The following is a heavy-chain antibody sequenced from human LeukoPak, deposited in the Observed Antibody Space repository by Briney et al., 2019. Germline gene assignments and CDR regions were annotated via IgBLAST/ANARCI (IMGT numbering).Heavy chain of an antibody. V-gene: IGHV3-33*06. CDR3: AKEVSRVTTFYFDY. J-gene: IGHJ4*02. Sequence: GRSLRLSCAASGFTFSSYGMHWVRQAPGKGLEWVAVIWYDGSNKYYADSVKGRFTISRDNSKNTLYLQMNSLRAEDTAVYYCAKEVSRVTTFYFDYWGQGTLVTVSS. D-gene: IGHD4-17*01. CDR2: IWYDGSNK. CDR1: GFTFSSYG.